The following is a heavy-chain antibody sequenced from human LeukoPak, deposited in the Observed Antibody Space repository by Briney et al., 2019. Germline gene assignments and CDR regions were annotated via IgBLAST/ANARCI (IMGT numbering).Heavy chain of an antibody. V-gene: IGHV3-48*03. CDR3: ARGYSSGWYSYWYFDL. CDR2: ISSSGSTI. J-gene: IGHJ2*01. CDR1: GFTFSSYE. D-gene: IGHD6-19*01. Sequence: GGSLRLSCAASGFTFSSYEMNWVRQAQEKGLEWVSYISSSGSTIYYADSVKGRFTISRDNAKNSLYLQMNSLRAEDTAVYYCARGYSSGWYSYWYFDLWGRGTLVTVSS.